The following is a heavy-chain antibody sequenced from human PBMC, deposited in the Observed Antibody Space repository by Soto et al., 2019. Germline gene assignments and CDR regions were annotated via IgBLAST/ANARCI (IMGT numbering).Heavy chain of an antibody. Sequence: EASAKLYCKKSGDTFSDSSRHWVRQAPGQGLEWMGWINLNSGGTNYAQKFQGRVTLTRDTSIITAYMELTGLKFDETVGYFGARDLGGYDLYGPDTWGQGTLVTVSS. V-gene: IGHV1-2*02. CDR1: GDTFSDSS. J-gene: IGHJ5*02. D-gene: IGHD5-12*01. CDR3: ARDLGGYDLYGPDT. CDR2: INLNSGGT.